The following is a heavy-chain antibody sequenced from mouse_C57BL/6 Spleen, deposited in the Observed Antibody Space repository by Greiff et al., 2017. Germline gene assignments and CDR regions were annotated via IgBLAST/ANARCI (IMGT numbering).Heavy chain of an antibody. CDR1: GFTFSDSG. Sequence: EVHLVESGGGLAKPGGSLKLSCAASGFTFSDSGMHWVRQAPEKGLEWVAYISSGSSTIYYAATVQGRFTISRENAKNTLFLQMTSLRSDNTTMYYCARFCIPTVPYAMTYWRQGASVTVSS. CDR2: ISSGSSTI. J-gene: IGHJ4*01. V-gene: IGHV5-17*01. D-gene: IGHD6-1*01. CDR3: ARFCIPTVPYAMTY.